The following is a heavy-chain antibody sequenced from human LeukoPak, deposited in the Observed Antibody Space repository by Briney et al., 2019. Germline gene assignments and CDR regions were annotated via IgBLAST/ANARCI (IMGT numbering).Heavy chain of an antibody. CDR2: IYYAGYT. CDR3: ARNTYGHLNWFDP. V-gene: IGHV4-59*04. D-gene: IGHD3-10*01. CDR1: GGSISSYY. J-gene: IGHJ5*02. Sequence: SETLSLTCTVSGGSISSYYWTWIRQPPGKALEWIGSIYYAGYTYYNPSLKSRVTMSLDTAKDQISLRLTSVTAADTAVYFCARNTYGHLNWFDPWGQGTLVTVSS.